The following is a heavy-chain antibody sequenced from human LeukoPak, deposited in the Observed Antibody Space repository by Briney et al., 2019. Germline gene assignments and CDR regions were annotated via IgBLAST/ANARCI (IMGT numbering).Heavy chain of an antibody. CDR2: IYYSGST. CDR1: GGSIMSSTYY. Sequence: SETLSLTCTVSGGSIMSSTYYWGWICQSPGKGLEWIGTIYYSGSTYYNPSLKSRVSMSVDTSKKQFSLKLSSVTAADTAVYYCAGDRSYVDVWGKGTTVTVSS. CDR3: AGDRSYVDV. J-gene: IGHJ6*03. V-gene: IGHV4-39*07.